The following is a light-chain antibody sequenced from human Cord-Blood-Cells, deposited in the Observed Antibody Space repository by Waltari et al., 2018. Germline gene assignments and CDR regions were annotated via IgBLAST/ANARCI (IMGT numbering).Light chain of an antibody. CDR2: LNSDGSH. Sequence: QLVMTQPPSASASLGASVKLTCTLSSGHSSYASPWQQQQPEKGPRYLMKLNSDGSHSKGDGIPDRFSGSSSGDERYLTISSLQSEDEADYYCQTWGTGIRVFGGGTKLTVL. CDR3: QTWGTGIRV. V-gene: IGLV4-69*01. J-gene: IGLJ3*02. CDR1: SGHSSYA.